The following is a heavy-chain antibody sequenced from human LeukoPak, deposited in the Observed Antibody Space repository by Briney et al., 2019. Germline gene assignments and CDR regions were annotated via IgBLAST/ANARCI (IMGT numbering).Heavy chain of an antibody. D-gene: IGHD5-18*01. CDR2: IYYSGST. J-gene: IGHJ4*02. CDR3: ARLSRYSYGYGDY. V-gene: IGHV4-59*08. CDR1: GGSISSYY. Sequence: ETLSLTCTVSGGSISSYYWSWIRQPPGKGLEWIGYIYYSGSTYYNPSLKSRVTISVDTSKNQFSLKLSSVTAADTAVYYCARLSRYSYGYGDYWGQGTLVTVSS.